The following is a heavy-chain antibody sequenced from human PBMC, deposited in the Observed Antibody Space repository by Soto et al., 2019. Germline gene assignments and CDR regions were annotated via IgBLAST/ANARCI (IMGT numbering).Heavy chain of an antibody. Sequence: GGSLRLSCAASGFTFSRYWMTWIRQAPGKGLDWVSLISANDVGTYYAESVKTRFTISTDQSRNTVYLQMDSLRADDTAIYYCAKAKNDYNWDNRPPFDYWGQGTLVTVSS. D-gene: IGHD1-20*01. V-gene: IGHV3-23*01. CDR2: ISANDVGT. CDR1: GFTFSRYW. J-gene: IGHJ4*02. CDR3: AKAKNDYNWDNRPPFDY.